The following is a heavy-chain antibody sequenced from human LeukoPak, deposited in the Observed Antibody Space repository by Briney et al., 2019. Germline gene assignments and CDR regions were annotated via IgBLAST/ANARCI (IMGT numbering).Heavy chain of an antibody. J-gene: IGHJ4*02. CDR2: ISYDGSNK. Sequence: PGRSLSLSCAASGFTFSSYAMHWVRQAPGKGLEWVAVISYDGSNKYYADSVKGRFTISRDNSKNTLYLQMNSLRAEDTAVYYCARGDTVTTPLLFDYWGQGTLVTVSS. CDR1: GFTFSSYA. D-gene: IGHD4-17*01. CDR3: ARGDTVTTPLLFDY. V-gene: IGHV3-30-3*01.